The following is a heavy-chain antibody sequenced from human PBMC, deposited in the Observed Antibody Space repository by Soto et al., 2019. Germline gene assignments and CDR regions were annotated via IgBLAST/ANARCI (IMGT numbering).Heavy chain of an antibody. D-gene: IGHD2-2*01. CDR1: GYTFTDYY. CDR3: ARTSPYYYYGMDV. CDR2: INPNSGGT. J-gene: IGHJ6*02. Sequence: GXSVKVSCKASGYTFTDYYIHWVRLRQAPGQGLEWMGWINPNSGGTNYAQKFQDWVTMTRDTSISTAYLELSSLRSDDTAVYYCARTSPYYYYGMDVWGQGTTVTVSS. V-gene: IGHV1-2*04.